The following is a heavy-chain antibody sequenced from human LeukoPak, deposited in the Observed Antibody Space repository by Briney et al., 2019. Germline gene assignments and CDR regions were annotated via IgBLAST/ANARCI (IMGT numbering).Heavy chain of an antibody. CDR1: SGSISTYY. D-gene: IGHD3-22*01. Sequence: SETLSLTCTVSSGSISTYYWGWIRQPPGKGLEWIGSIYYSGSTYYNPSLKSRVTISVDTSKNQFSLKLSSVTAADTAVYYCASPYYYDSSDLGRFDYWGQGTLVTVSS. CDR2: IYYSGST. J-gene: IGHJ4*02. CDR3: ASPYYYDSSDLGRFDY. V-gene: IGHV4-39*01.